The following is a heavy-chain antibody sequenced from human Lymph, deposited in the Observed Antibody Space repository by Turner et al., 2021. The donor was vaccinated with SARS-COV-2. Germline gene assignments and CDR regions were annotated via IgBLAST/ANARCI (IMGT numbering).Heavy chain of an antibody. Sequence: EVQMVQSGGGLIQPGGSLRLSCAASGFTVSSNYMTWVRQAPGKVLEWVSLIYSGGSTYYADSVKGRFTISRDNSKNTLYLQMNSLRADDTAVYYCARVLPYGDYFDYWGQGTLVTVSS. CDR3: ARVLPYGDYFDY. D-gene: IGHD4-17*01. CDR2: IYSGGST. CDR1: GFTVSSNY. J-gene: IGHJ4*02. V-gene: IGHV3-53*01.